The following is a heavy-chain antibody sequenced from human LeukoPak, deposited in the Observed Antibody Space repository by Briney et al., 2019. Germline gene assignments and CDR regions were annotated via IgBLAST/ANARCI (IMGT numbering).Heavy chain of an antibody. CDR3: ARFHTVTTTDPFDY. CDR2: INPNSGGT. J-gene: IGHJ4*02. V-gene: IGHV1-2*02. CDR1: GYTFTGYY. D-gene: IGHD4-11*01. Sequence: ASVKVSCKASGYTFTGYYMHLVRQAPGQGLEWMGWINPNSGGTNYAQKFQGRVTMTRDTSISTAYMELSRLRSDDTAVYYCARFHTVTTTDPFDYWGQGTLVTVSS.